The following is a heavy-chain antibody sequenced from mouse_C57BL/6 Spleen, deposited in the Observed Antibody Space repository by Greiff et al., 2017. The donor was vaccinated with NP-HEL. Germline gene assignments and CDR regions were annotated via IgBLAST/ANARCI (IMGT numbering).Heavy chain of an antibody. D-gene: IGHD4-1*01. CDR3: ARSGPYFDY. Sequence: VQLQQPGAELVKPGASVQLSCTASGYTFPSYWMPWVKPRPGRGLEWIGKIDPTSGGTTYNETFKSKATLTVDTPSSTAYMQLSSLTSEDSAVYYCARSGPYFDYWGQGTTLTVSS. CDR2: IDPTSGGT. J-gene: IGHJ2*01. CDR1: GYTFPSYW. V-gene: IGHV1-72*01.